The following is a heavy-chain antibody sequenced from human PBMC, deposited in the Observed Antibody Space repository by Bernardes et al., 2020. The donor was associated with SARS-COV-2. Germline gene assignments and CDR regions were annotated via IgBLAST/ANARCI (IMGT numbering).Heavy chain of an antibody. V-gene: IGHV3-53*01. D-gene: IGHD3-3*01. CDR1: GFTVSKNY. CDR2: IYSGGRT. J-gene: IGHJ4*02. CDR3: ARGLEFWSGYYPFDY. Sequence: GGSLRLSCAASGFTVSKNYMTWVRQAPGKGLEWVSVIYSGGRTYYADSVKGRFTISRDNSKNTLYLQMNSLRAEDTAVYYCARGLEFWSGYYPFDYWGQGTLVTVSS.